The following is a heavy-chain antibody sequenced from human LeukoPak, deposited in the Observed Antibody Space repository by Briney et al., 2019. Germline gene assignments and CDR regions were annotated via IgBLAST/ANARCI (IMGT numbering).Heavy chain of an antibody. Sequence: GASVKVSCKASGGTFSSYAISWVRQAPGQGLEWMGGIIPIFGTANYAQKFQGRVTITADESTSTAYMELSSLRSEDTAVYYCARERWLHPVGYYGMDVWVQGTTVTVSS. CDR3: ARERWLHPVGYYGMDV. V-gene: IGHV1-69*01. D-gene: IGHD5-24*01. CDR2: IIPIFGTA. J-gene: IGHJ6*02. CDR1: GGTFSSYA.